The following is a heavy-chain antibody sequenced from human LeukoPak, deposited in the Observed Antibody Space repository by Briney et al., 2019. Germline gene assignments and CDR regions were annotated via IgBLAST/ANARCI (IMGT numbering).Heavy chain of an antibody. CDR2: ISYDGSNK. D-gene: IGHD7-27*01. CDR3: AKGNWGGEYIFDY. Sequence: GGSLRLSCAASGFTFSSYGMHWVRQAPGKGLEWVAVISYDGSNKYYADSVKGRFTISRDNSKNTLYLQMNSLRAEDTAVYYCAKGNWGGEYIFDYWGQGTLVTVSS. V-gene: IGHV3-30*18. J-gene: IGHJ4*02. CDR1: GFTFSSYG.